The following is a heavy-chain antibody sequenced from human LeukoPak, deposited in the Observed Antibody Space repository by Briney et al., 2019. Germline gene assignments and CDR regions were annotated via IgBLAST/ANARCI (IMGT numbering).Heavy chain of an antibody. Sequence: SETLSLTCTVSGGSITNNNYYWDWIRQPPGKGLEWIGDLYYSGSTHYNPSLKSRLTMSVDTSKNHFSLRLNSVTAADTAIYYCATHRRPGSGGYENAFEIWGQGTMVTVSS. CDR1: GGSITNNNYY. D-gene: IGHD5-12*01. V-gene: IGHV4-39*01. CDR2: LYYSGST. J-gene: IGHJ3*02. CDR3: ATHRRPGSGGYENAFEI.